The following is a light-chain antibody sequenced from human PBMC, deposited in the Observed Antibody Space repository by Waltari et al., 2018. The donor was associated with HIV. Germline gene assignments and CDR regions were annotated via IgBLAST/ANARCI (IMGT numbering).Light chain of an antibody. CDR1: SSTIGGNT. Sequence: QSVLTQPPSASGTPGQRVTIACSGSSSTIGGNTVNWHQQLPGTAPKLLIYSNNQRPSGVPDRFSGSKSGTSASLAISGLQSEDEADYYCAAWDDSLNGHWVFGGGTKLTVL. J-gene: IGLJ3*02. CDR3: AAWDDSLNGHWV. V-gene: IGLV1-44*01. CDR2: SNN.